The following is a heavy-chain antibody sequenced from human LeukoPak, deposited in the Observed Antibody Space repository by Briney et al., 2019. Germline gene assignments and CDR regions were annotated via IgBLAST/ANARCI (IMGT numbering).Heavy chain of an antibody. CDR3: ARRKIAAVGFNWFDP. J-gene: IGHJ5*02. V-gene: IGHV1-2*02. D-gene: IGHD6-13*01. Sequence: GASVKVSCKASGYTFTGYYMHWVRQAPGQGLEWMGWINPNSGGTNYAQKFQGRVTMTRDTSISTAYMELSRLRSEDTAVYYCARRKIAAVGFNWFDPWGQGTLVTVSS. CDR2: INPNSGGT. CDR1: GYTFTGYY.